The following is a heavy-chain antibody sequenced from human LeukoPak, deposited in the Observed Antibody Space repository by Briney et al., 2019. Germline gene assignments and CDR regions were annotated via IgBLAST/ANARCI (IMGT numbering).Heavy chain of an antibody. Sequence: GGSLRLSCAASGFTFNDYQMNWIRQAPGKGPEWVSYISNSGTTIFYADSVRGRFTVSRDNARNSLLLQMDYLSAEDTAVYYCAREGYSYSFDYWGQGALVTVSS. D-gene: IGHD5-18*01. CDR1: GFTFNDYQ. CDR3: AREGYSYSFDY. J-gene: IGHJ4*02. CDR2: ISNSGTTI. V-gene: IGHV3-11*01.